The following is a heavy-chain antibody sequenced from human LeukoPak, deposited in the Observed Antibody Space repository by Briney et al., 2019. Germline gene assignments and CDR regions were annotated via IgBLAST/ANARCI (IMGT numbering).Heavy chain of an antibody. D-gene: IGHD3-3*01. CDR1: GFTFSSYG. CDR2: ISYDGSNK. J-gene: IGHJ5*02. CDR3: AKDNAEKRITIVGVVINNWFDP. Sequence: GGSLRLSCAASGFTFSSYGMHWVRQAPGKGLEWVAVISYDGSNKYYADSVKGRFTISRDNSKNTLYLQMNSLRAEDTAVYSHAKDNAEKRITIVGVVINNWFDPWGQGTLVTVSS. V-gene: IGHV3-30*18.